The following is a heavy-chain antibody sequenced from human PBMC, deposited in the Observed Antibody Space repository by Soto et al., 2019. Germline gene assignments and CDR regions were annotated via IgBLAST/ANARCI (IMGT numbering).Heavy chain of an antibody. D-gene: IGHD3-16*02. CDR2: IRSKAYGGTT. J-gene: IGHJ3*02. Sequence: PGGPLTLSCTASGFTFGQCAMSWFRQAPGKGLEWVGFIRSKAYGGTTEYAASVKGRFTISRDDSKSIAYLQMNSLKTEDTAVYYCTRAPDYDYIWGSYRPTDPPFDIWGQVTMVTVSS. CDR1: GFTFGQCA. V-gene: IGHV3-49*03. CDR3: TRAPDYDYIWGSYRPTDPPFDI.